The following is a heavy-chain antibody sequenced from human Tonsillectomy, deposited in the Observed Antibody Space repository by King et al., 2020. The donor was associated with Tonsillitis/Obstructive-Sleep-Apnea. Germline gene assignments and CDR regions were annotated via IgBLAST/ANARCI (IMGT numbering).Heavy chain of an antibody. Sequence: VQLVESGGGVVQPGRSLRLSCAASGFTFSRYAMYWVRQAPGKGLEWMAVILYDESNKYYADSVKGRFTISRDNSKNTGYLQMNSLRAEDTAVYYCARDPPVSPFYGDYLHSNYFDYWGQGTLVTVSS. CDR1: GFTFSRYA. V-gene: IGHV3-30*01. D-gene: IGHD4-17*01. J-gene: IGHJ4*02. CDR3: ARDPPVSPFYGDYLHSNYFDY. CDR2: ILYDESNK.